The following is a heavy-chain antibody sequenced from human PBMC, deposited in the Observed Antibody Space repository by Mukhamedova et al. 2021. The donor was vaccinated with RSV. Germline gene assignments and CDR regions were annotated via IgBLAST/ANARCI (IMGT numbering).Heavy chain of an antibody. V-gene: IGHV3-30*02. CDR3: AKLSIAARPPFDY. J-gene: IGHJ4*02. D-gene: IGHD6-6*01. CDR2: GGSNK. Sequence: GGSNKYYADSVKGRFTISRDNSKNTLYLQMNSLRAEDTAVYYCAKLSIAARPPFDYWGQGTLVTVSS.